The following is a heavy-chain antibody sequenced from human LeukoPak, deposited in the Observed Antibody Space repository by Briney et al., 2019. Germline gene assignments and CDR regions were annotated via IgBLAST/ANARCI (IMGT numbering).Heavy chain of an antibody. CDR3: ARWGGRYPFDY. CDR2: ITSNGGRT. CDR1: GFTFSSYS. Sequence: TGGSLRLSCAASGFTFSSYSMHWVRQAPGKGLEYVSAITSNGGRTYYANPVKGRFTIYRDNSKNTLYLQMGSLRAEEMAVYYCARWGGRYPFDYWGQGTLVTVSS. D-gene: IGHD3-16*02. J-gene: IGHJ4*02. V-gene: IGHV3-64*01.